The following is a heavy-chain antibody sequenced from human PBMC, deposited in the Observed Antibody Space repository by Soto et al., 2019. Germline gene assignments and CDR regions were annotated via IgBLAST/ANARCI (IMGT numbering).Heavy chain of an antibody. CDR3: ARHLRYYDILTRSFYYYYYGMDV. D-gene: IGHD3-9*01. Sequence: SETLSLTCTVSGGSISSSSYYWGWIRQPPGKGLEWIGSIYYSGSTYYNPSLKSRVTISVDTSKNQFSLKLSSVTAADTAVYYCARHLRYYDILTRSFYYYYYGMDVWAQGTTVTVSS. CDR2: IYYSGST. J-gene: IGHJ6*02. V-gene: IGHV4-39*01. CDR1: GGSISSSSYY.